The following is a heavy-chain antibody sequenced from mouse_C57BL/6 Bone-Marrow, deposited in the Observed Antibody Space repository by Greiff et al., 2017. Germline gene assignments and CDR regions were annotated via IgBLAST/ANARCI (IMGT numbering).Heavy chain of an antibody. Sequence: DVKLQESGAELVRPGASVTLSCTASGFNIKDDYMHWVKQRPEQGLEWIGWIVPENGDTEYASQFQGMATITADTSSNTAYLQLSSLTSEDTAVYYCTTYYYGSSGWGQGTTLTVSS. D-gene: IGHD1-1*01. CDR2: IVPENGDT. V-gene: IGHV14-4*01. CDR1: GFNIKDDY. J-gene: IGHJ2*01. CDR3: TTYYYGSSG.